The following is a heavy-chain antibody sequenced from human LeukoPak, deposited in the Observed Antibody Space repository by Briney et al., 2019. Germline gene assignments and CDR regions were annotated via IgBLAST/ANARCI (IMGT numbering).Heavy chain of an antibody. CDR3: ARGSISGVNWFDP. J-gene: IGHJ5*02. V-gene: IGHV3-74*01. CDR2: INSDGRST. Sequence: GGSLRLSCAASGFTFSSYWIHWVRQAPGKGLVWVSHINSDGRSTNYADSVKGRFTISRDNAKNTLYLQMNSLRAEDTAVYYCARGSISGVNWFDPWGQGTLVTVSS. D-gene: IGHD1-20*01. CDR1: GFTFSSYW.